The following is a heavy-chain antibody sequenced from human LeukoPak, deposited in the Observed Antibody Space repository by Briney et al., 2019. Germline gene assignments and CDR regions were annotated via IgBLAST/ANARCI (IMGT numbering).Heavy chain of an antibody. V-gene: IGHV3-30-3*01. CDR1: GFTFSSYA. CDR3: ARDLYIVVVVAATSGAFDI. Sequence: PGGSLRLSCAASGFTFSSYAMHWVRQAPGKGLEWVAVISYDGSNKYYADSVKGRFTISRDNSKNTLYLQMNSLRAEDTAVYYCARDLYIVVVVAATSGAFDIWGQGTMVTVSS. CDR2: ISYDGSNK. J-gene: IGHJ3*02. D-gene: IGHD2-15*01.